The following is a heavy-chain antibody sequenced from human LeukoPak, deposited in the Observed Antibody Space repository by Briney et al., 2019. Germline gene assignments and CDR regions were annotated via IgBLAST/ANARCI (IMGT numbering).Heavy chain of an antibody. CDR1: GYSISSGYY. J-gene: IGHJ4*01. Sequence: SETLSLTCTVSGYSISSGYYWGWIRQPPGKGLEWIGSIYHSGSTYYNPSLKSRVTISVDTSKNQFSLKLSSVTAADTAVYYCARVAQTGDTLDYWGHGTLVTVSS. D-gene: IGHD7-27*01. V-gene: IGHV4-38-2*02. CDR3: ARVAQTGDTLDY. CDR2: IYHSGST.